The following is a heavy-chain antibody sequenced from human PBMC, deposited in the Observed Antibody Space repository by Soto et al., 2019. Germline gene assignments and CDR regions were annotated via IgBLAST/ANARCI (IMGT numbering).Heavy chain of an antibody. D-gene: IGHD6-13*01. CDR3: AKHAAAAAPDY. Sequence: EVQLLESGEGLVRPGGSLRLCCAASGFTFSSYAMSWVRQAPGKGLEWVSLISGSGGGTYYADSVKGRFTISRDNSKNTLYLQMNSLRAEDTAVYCCAKHAAAAAPDYWGQGTLVTVSS. J-gene: IGHJ4*02. CDR2: ISGSGGGT. CDR1: GFTFSSYA. V-gene: IGHV3-23*01.